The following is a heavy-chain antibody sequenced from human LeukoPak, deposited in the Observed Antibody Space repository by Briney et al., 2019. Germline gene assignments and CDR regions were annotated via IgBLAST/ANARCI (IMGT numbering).Heavy chain of an antibody. CDR2: INTNTGNP. Sequence: ASVKVSCKASGYTFTSYAMNWVRQAPGQGLEWMGWINTNTGNPTYAQGFTGRFVFSLDTSVSTAYLQISSLKAEDTAVYYCARGEHCTNGVCYTAYYYMDVWGKGTTVTVSS. CDR3: ARGEHCTNGVCYTAYYYMDV. J-gene: IGHJ6*03. D-gene: IGHD2-8*01. CDR1: GYTFTSYA. V-gene: IGHV7-4-1*02.